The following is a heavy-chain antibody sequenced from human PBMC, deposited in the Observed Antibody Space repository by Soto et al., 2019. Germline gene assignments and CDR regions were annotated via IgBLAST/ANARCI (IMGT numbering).Heavy chain of an antibody. J-gene: IGHJ6*02. CDR2: INAANGIT. CDR1: GYIFPDYA. Sequence: QVQLVQSGAEVKKPGASAKVSCKASGYIFPDYAIHWVRQAPGQRLEWMGWINAANGITKYSQKFQGRVTFTRDTSANTAYMEVTRLKSEDTALYFCARAPIMLDSDSRDYFYRYGLDVWGQGTTVTVSS. V-gene: IGHV1-3*01. CDR3: ARAPIMLDSDSRDYFYRYGLDV. D-gene: IGHD3-10*02.